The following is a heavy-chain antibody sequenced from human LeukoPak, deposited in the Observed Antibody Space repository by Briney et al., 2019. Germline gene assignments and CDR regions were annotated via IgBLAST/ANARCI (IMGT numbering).Heavy chain of an antibody. D-gene: IGHD5-24*01. J-gene: IGHJ4*02. CDR2: IYRGDSDT. CDR1: GYSFTSYW. CDR3: ARSPDTIYFDY. Sequence: GESLKISCKGSGYSFTSYWIGWVRQMPGKGLEWIGSIYRGDSDTRYSPSFQGQVTISADKSISTAYLQWSSLKASGTAMYYCARSPDTIYFDYWGQGTLVTVSS. V-gene: IGHV5-51*01.